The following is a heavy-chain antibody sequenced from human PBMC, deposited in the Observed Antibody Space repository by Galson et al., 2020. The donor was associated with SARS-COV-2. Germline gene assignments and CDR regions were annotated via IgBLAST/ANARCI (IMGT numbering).Heavy chain of an antibody. D-gene: IGHD4-17*01. J-gene: IGHJ4*02. CDR1: GGSISSSNW. CDR2: IYHSGST. CDR3: ARVKDYGSAAGFDY. Sequence: SETLSLTCAVSGGSISSSNWRSWVRQPPGKGLEWIGEIYHSGSTNYNPSLKSRVTISVDKSKNQFSLKLSSVTAADTAVYYCARVKDYGSAAGFDYWGQGTLVTVSS. V-gene: IGHV4-4*02.